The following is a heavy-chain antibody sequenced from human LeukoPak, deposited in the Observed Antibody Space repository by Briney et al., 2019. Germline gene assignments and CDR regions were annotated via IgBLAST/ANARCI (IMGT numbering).Heavy chain of an antibody. Sequence: ASVKVSCKASGGTFSSYAISWVRQAPGQGLEWMGGIIPIFGIANYAQKFQGRVTITADESTSTAYMELSSLRSEDTAVYYCVRDYWNYGGYFDYWGQGTLVTISS. V-gene: IGHV1-69*13. D-gene: IGHD1-7*01. CDR2: IIPIFGIA. CDR1: GGTFSSYA. J-gene: IGHJ4*02. CDR3: VRDYWNYGGYFDY.